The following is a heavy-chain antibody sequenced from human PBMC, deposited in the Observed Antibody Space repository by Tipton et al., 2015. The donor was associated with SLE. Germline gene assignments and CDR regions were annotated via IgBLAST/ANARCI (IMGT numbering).Heavy chain of an antibody. V-gene: IGHV4-61*10. J-gene: IGHJ5*02. CDR1: GGSISSGSYY. Sequence: TLSLTCTVSGGSISSGSYYWSWIRQPAGKGLEWIGYIYYSGSTNYNPSLKSRVTISVDTSKNQFSLKLSSVTAADTAVYYCARGFGWFDPWGQGTLVTVSS. CDR3: ARGFGWFDP. D-gene: IGHD3-10*01. CDR2: IYYSGST.